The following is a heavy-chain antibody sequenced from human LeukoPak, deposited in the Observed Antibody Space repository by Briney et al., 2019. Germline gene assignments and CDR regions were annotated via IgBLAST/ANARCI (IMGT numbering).Heavy chain of an antibody. J-gene: IGHJ6*03. Sequence: GGSLRLACAASGFTFSRFAMSWVHQAPGKGLEWVSSISGSGLSTYYADSVKGRFTISRDNSKNTLYLQMNSLRAEDTAVYYCAKSPAALGGLYYYYMDVWGKGTTVTVSS. V-gene: IGHV3-23*01. CDR1: GFTFSRFA. CDR2: ISGSGLST. CDR3: AKSPAALGGLYYYYMDV. D-gene: IGHD2-2*01.